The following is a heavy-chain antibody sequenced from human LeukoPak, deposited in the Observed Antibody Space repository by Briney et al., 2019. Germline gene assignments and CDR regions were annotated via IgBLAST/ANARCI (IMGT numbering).Heavy chain of an antibody. CDR3: AKHGYCSGISCFFDF. D-gene: IGHD2-2*03. CDR2: ISGSGPYT. J-gene: IGHJ4*02. Sequence: GGSLKVSCAASGFTFSSYAMSWVRQAPGKGLEWVSGISGSGPYTFYTDSVKGRFTISRDSSKNTLYLQMNSLRAEDTALYYCAKHGYCSGISCFFDFWGQGTLVTASS. CDR1: GFTFSSYA. V-gene: IGHV3-23*01.